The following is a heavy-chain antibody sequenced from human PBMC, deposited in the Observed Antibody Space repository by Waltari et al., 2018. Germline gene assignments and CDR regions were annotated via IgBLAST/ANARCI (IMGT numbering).Heavy chain of an antibody. CDR2: IKSKTDGGTT. CDR3: TTEGLSSEDYFDY. Sequence: EVQLVESGGGLVKPGGSLRLSCAASGFTFSNAWMSWVRKAPGKGLEWVGRIKSKTDGGTTDYAAPVKGRFTISRDDSKNTLYLQMNSLKTEDTAVYYCTTEGLSSEDYFDYWGQGTLVTVSS. J-gene: IGHJ4*02. CDR1: GFTFSNAW. D-gene: IGHD3-16*02. V-gene: IGHV3-15*01.